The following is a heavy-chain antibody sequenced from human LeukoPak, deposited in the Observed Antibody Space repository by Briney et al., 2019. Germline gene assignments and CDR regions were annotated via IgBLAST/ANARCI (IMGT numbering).Heavy chain of an antibody. J-gene: IGHJ4*02. CDR3: AREVRRCSSTSCYKGGFDY. CDR2: IYYSGST. Sequence: SETLSLTCTVSGASISSISYYWSWIRQPPGNGLEWIGYIYYSGSTNYNPSLKTRVTISVDTSQNQFSRKLRAVTTPDTTVLYGAREVRRCSSTSCYKGGFDYWGQGTLVTVSS. D-gene: IGHD2-2*01. CDR1: GASISSISYY. V-gene: IGHV4-61*01.